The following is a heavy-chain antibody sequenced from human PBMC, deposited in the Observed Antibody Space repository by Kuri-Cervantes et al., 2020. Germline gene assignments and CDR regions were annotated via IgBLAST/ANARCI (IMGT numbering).Heavy chain of an antibody. J-gene: IGHJ4*02. Sequence: GSLRLSCAASGFTFSSHAMHWIRQPPGKGLEWIGEINHSGSTNYNPSLKSRVTISVDTSKNQFSLKLSSVTAADTAVYYCARGRGSGWTDFDYWGQGTLVTVSS. CDR1: GFTFSSHA. CDR3: ARGRGSGWTDFDY. V-gene: IGHV4-34*01. D-gene: IGHD6-19*01. CDR2: INHSGST.